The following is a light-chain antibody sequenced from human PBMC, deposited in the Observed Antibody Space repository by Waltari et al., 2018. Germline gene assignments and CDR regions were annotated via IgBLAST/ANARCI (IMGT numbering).Light chain of an antibody. Sequence: QSVLTQPPSVSAAPGQKVTISCSGNSSNIGNYYVSWYHQVPGATPNLLIFDNNQRPSGIPDRFSASKSGTSATLGITGLQIGDEADYYCATWDNSLREVVFGGGTKLTVL. CDR2: DNN. CDR3: ATWDNSLREVV. V-gene: IGLV1-51*01. CDR1: SSNIGNYY. J-gene: IGLJ2*01.